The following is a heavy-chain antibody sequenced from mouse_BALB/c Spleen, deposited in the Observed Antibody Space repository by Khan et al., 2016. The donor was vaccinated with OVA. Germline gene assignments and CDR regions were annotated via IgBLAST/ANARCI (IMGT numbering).Heavy chain of an antibody. CDR2: MISSGYT. V-gene: IGHV3-8*02. J-gene: IGHJ3*01. CDR3: AESTYRYAFAY. D-gene: IGHD2-14*01. CDR1: GDSISSGY. Sequence: EVQLQESGPSLVQPSQTLSLTCSVTGDSISSGYWSWIRKFPGNKLEYMGYMISSGYTYYNPSLKSRISITRHTSKNQYYLKLNSVTTEDTATYYCAESTYRYAFAYWGQGTLVTVSA.